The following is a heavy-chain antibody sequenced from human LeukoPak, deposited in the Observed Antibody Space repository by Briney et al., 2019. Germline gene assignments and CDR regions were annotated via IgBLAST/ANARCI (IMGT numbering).Heavy chain of an antibody. CDR3: ARGRVGGAAAYFDY. CDR1: VGTFSSYA. J-gene: IGHJ4*02. CDR2: IIPIFGTA. Sequence: ASVTVSYTPSVGTFSSYAISWVLQAPGQGLEWMGGIIPIFGTANYAQKFQGRVTITADESTSTAYMELSSLRSEDTAVYYCARGRVGGAAAYFDYWGQGTLVTVSS. V-gene: IGHV1-69*13. D-gene: IGHD6-13*01.